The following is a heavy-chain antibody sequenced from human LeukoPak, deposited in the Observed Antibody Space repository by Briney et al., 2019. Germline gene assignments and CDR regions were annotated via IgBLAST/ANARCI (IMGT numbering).Heavy chain of an antibody. D-gene: IGHD6-13*01. Sequence: SETLSLTCAVSGYSISNDYYWGWVRPPPGKGLEWIGNIYHSGSTYKNPSLKSRLTMSLDTSKNQFSLKLSSVTAADTAVYYCARDFVIAATTEYFQYWGQGTLVTVSS. CDR3: ARDFVIAATTEYFQY. CDR2: IYHSGST. CDR1: GYSISNDYY. V-gene: IGHV4-38-2*02. J-gene: IGHJ1*01.